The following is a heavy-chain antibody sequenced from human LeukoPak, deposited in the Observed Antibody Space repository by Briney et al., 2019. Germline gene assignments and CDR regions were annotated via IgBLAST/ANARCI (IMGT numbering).Heavy chain of an antibody. CDR1: GGSISSGSYY. CDR2: IYTSGST. CDR3: ARDLILGTNWYFDL. V-gene: IGHV4-61*02. J-gene: IGHJ2*01. D-gene: IGHD1-1*01. Sequence: PSETLSLTCTVSGGSISSGSYYWSWIRQPAGKGLGWIGRIYTSGSTNYNPSLKSRVTISVDTSKNQFSLKLSSVTAADTAVYYCARDLILGTNWYFDLWGRGTLVTVSS.